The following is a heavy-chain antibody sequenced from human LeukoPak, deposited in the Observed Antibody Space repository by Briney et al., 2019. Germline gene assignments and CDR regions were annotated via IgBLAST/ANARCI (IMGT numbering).Heavy chain of an antibody. D-gene: IGHD1-14*01. J-gene: IGHJ4*02. CDR3: AKGHSEDGTGFVC. V-gene: IGHV3-53*01. CDR2: IFTGGTT. CDR1: GFTVSSTY. Sequence: GGSLRLSCAASGFTVSSTYMTWVRQAPGKGLEWVSVIFTGGTTYYADSVKGRFTVSRDNSKNTMFLQMTSLRAEDTAIYYCAKGHSEDGTGFVCWGQGTLVSVSS.